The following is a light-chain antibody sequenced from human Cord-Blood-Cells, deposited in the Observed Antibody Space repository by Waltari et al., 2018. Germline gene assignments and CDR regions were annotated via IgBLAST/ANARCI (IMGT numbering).Light chain of an antibody. V-gene: IGKV3-15*01. CDR3: QQYNNWPPWT. Sequence: EIVITQSPLILTVSPGARATLSCRASQSVSSNLAWYQQKPGQALRPLIYGASTRATGIPARFSGSGSGTEFTLTMSSLQSEDFAVYYCQQYNNWPPWTFGQVTKVEIK. CDR1: QSVSSN. CDR2: GAS. J-gene: IGKJ1*01.